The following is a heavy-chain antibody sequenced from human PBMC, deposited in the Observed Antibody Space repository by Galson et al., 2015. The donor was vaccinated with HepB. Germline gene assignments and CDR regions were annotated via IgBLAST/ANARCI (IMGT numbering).Heavy chain of an antibody. J-gene: IGHJ4*02. CDR2: INTDTGKP. CDR1: GYTFTTYG. V-gene: IGHV7-4-1*02. Sequence: SVKVSCKASGYTFTTYGMNWVRQAPGQGLEWMGWINTDTGKPTYAQAFTGRFVFSLDTSVSTAYLQISSLEAEDTAVYYCARRTSCGGDCRYFDYWGQGTLVTVSS. D-gene: IGHD2-21*02. CDR3: ARRTSCGGDCRYFDY.